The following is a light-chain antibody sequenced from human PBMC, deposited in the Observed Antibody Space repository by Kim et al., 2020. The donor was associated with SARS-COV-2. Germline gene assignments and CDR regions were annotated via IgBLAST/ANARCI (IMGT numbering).Light chain of an antibody. V-gene: IGKV3-20*01. J-gene: IGKJ3*01. CDR2: GAS. CDR1: QSVSSSY. CDR3: QQYGSWFT. Sequence: EIVLTQSPGTLSLSPGERATLSYRASQSVSSSYLAWYQQKPGQAPRLLIYGASSRATGIPDRFSGSGSGTDFTLTISRLEPEDFAVYYCQQYGSWFTFGPGTKVDIK.